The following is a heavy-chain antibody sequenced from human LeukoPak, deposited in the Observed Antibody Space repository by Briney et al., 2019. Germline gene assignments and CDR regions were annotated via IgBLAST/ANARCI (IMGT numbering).Heavy chain of an antibody. CDR1: GYTFTSYY. J-gene: IGHJ4*02. CDR2: INPSGGST. CDR3: ARDHRQWVVRISLDY. Sequence: GASVKVSCKASGYTFTSYYMHWVRQAPGQGLEWMGIINPSGGSTSYAQKFQGRVTMTTDTSTTTVYMELSSLRSEDTAVYYCARDHRQWVVRISLDYWGQGTLVTVSS. V-gene: IGHV1-46*01. D-gene: IGHD6-19*01.